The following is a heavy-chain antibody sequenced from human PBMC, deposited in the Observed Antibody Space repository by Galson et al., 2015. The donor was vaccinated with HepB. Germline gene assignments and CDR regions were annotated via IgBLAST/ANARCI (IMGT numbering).Heavy chain of an antibody. Sequence: SLRLSCAASGFTFSSYSMNWVRQAPGKGLEWVSSISSSSSYIYYADSVKGRFTTSRDNAKNSLYLQMNSLRAEDTAVYYCAREGELLWGRGDFDYWGQGTLVTVSS. J-gene: IGHJ4*02. CDR2: ISSSSSYI. D-gene: IGHD3-10*01. CDR3: AREGELLWGRGDFDY. CDR1: GFTFSSYS. V-gene: IGHV3-21*01.